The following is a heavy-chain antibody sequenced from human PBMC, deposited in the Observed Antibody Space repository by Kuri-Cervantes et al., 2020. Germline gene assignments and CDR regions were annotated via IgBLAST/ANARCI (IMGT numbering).Heavy chain of an antibody. CDR3: ARGFTRYYGMDV. CDR2: IYHSGST. J-gene: IGHJ6*02. CDR1: GGSISNYY. D-gene: IGHD2-2*01. V-gene: IGHV4-4*09. Sequence: SETLSLTCTVSGGSISNYYWSWIRQPPGKGLEWIGYIYHSGSTYYNPSLKSRVTISVDRSKNRFSLKLSSVTAADTAVYYCARGFTRYYGMDVWGQGTTVTVSS.